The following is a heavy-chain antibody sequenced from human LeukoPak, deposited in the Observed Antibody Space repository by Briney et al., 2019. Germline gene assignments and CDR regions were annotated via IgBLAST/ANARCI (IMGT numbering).Heavy chain of an antibody. D-gene: IGHD1-26*01. V-gene: IGHV4-61*01. CDR3: ARIPVGTTFDS. Sequence: SETLSLTCTVSGGSVSSRSYYWSWIRQPPGKGLDWIGYIDYSGSGNYNPSLKSRVTISVDTSKNQFSLKVSSVTAADTGVYYCARIPVGTTFDSWGQGTLVTVSS. J-gene: IGHJ4*02. CDR2: IDYSGSG. CDR1: GGSVSSRSYY.